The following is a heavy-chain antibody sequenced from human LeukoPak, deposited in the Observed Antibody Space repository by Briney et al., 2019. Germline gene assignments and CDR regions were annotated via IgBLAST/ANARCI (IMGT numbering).Heavy chain of an antibody. Sequence: SETLSLTCAVYGGSFSGYYWSWIRQPPGKGLEWIGEINHSGSTNYNPSLKSRVTISVDTSKNQFSLKLSSVTAADTAVYYCARGLGGSRRSFDYWGQGTLVTVSS. J-gene: IGHJ4*02. V-gene: IGHV4-34*01. CDR3: ARGLGGSRRSFDY. D-gene: IGHD1-26*01. CDR1: GGSFSGYY. CDR2: INHSGST.